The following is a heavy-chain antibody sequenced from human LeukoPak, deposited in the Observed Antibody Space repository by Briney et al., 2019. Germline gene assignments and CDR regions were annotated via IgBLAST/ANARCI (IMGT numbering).Heavy chain of an antibody. CDR3: AKVSAAGTRGYFDY. D-gene: IGHD6-13*01. Sequence: GGSLRLSCAASGFTFSSYAMNWVRQAPGKGLDWVSGIIGSGGSTYYADSVKGRFTISRDNSENTLYLQVDSLRAEDTAVYYCAKVSAAGTRGYFDYWGQGALVTVSS. J-gene: IGHJ4*02. CDR2: IIGSGGST. CDR1: GFTFSSYA. V-gene: IGHV3-23*01.